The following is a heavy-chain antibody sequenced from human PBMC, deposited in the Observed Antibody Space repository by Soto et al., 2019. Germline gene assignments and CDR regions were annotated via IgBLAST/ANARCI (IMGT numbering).Heavy chain of an antibody. D-gene: IGHD6-13*01. CDR3: ERVGRIAISDTWFDP. V-gene: IGHV4-59*01. CDR2: IHYSGSA. CDR1: AGSISGYC. Sequence: PSEPLALTCPVSAGSISGYCWRCFRQPAGRELELMAYIHYSGSAYYNPSLRSRVTISIATSKNHFSLKVNSVNAADTAVYYCERVGRIAISDTWFDPWGQGTLVTVS. J-gene: IGHJ5*02.